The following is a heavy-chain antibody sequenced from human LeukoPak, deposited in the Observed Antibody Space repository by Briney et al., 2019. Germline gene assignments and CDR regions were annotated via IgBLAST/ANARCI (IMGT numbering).Heavy chain of an antibody. V-gene: IGHV4-34*01. CDR2: INHSGST. J-gene: IGHJ5*02. Sequence: PSETLSLTCAVYGGSFSGYYWSWIRQPPGKGLEWIGEINHSGSTNYNPSLKSRVTISVDTSKNQFSLKLSSVTAADTAVYYCARVAASYCSGGSCYSGWFDPWGQGTLVTVSS. CDR3: ARVAASYCSGGSCYSGWFDP. CDR1: GGSFSGYY. D-gene: IGHD2-15*01.